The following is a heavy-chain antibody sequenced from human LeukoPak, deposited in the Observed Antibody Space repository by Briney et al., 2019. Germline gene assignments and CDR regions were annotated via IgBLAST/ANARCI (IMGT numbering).Heavy chain of an antibody. CDR3: AKGVGSTGSYFDY. CDR2: ISYDGSTI. V-gene: IGHV3-30*18. Sequence: GGSLRPSCAASGFTFSSYGIHWVRQAPGKGLEWVAVISYDGSTIYYADSVKGRFTISRDNSKDTLYLQMNSLRADDTAVYYCAKGVGSTGSYFDYWGQGTLVTVSS. J-gene: IGHJ4*02. D-gene: IGHD1-26*01. CDR1: GFTFSSYG.